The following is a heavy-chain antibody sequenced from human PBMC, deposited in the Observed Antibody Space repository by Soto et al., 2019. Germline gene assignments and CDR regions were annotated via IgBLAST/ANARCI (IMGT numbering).Heavy chain of an antibody. Sequence: EVQLVESGGGLVQPGGSLRLSCAASGFTFRSYSMNWVRQAPGKGLEWVSYISSSSTIYYADSVKGRFTISRDNAKNSLYLQMNSLRDEDTAVYYCASLYCGGDCYSEDYWGQGTLVTVSS. J-gene: IGHJ4*02. CDR1: GFTFRSYS. V-gene: IGHV3-48*02. CDR2: ISSSSTI. CDR3: ASLYCGGDCYSEDY. D-gene: IGHD2-21*02.